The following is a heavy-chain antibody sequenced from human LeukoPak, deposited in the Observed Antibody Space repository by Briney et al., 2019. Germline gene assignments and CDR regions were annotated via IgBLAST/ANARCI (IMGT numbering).Heavy chain of an antibody. CDR1: GYTFTGYY. CDR2: INRNSGGT. D-gene: IGHD1-26*01. J-gene: IGHJ5*02. V-gene: IGHV1-2*02. Sequence: GSVKVSCKASGYTFTGYYMHWVRQAPGQGLESMGWINRNSGGTNYAQKFQGRVTMTRDTSISTAYMELRRLRSDDTAVYYCARRVGSTTASNWFVPGGQGTLVTVSS. CDR3: ARRVGSTTASNWFVP.